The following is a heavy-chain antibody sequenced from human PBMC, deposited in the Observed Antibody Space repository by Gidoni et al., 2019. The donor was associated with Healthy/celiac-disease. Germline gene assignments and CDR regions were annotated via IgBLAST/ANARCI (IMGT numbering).Heavy chain of an antibody. D-gene: IGHD6-19*01. CDR1: GFTFSSYG. CDR2: IWFDGSNK. V-gene: IGHV3-33*01. J-gene: IGHJ4*02. CDR3: ASIAVAGLDY. Sequence: QVQRVESGGGVVQPGRCLRLYWAAAGFTFSSYGMHWVRQAPGKGLEWVSFIWFDGSNKYYADSVKGRFTISRDNSKNTLYLQMNSLRAEDTAVYYCASIAVAGLDYWGQGTLVTVSS.